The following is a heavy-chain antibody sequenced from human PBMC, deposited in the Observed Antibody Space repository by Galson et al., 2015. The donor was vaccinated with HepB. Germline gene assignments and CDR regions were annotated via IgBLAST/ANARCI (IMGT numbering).Heavy chain of an antibody. CDR2: ISYDGSNK. CDR1: GFTFSSYG. D-gene: IGHD2-2*02. Sequence: SLRLSCAASGFTFSSYGMHWVRQAPGKGLEWVAVISYDGSNKYYADSVKGRFTISRDNSKNTLYLQMNSLRAEDTAVYYCAKDASIGYCSSTSCYTLDSWGQGTLVTVSS. V-gene: IGHV3-30*18. J-gene: IGHJ4*02. CDR3: AKDASIGYCSSTSCYTLDS.